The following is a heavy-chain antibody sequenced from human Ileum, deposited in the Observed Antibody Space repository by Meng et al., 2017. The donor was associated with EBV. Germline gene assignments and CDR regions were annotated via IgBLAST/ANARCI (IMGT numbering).Heavy chain of an antibody. CDR3: ARESYSDSSGYYSLDY. J-gene: IGHJ4*02. D-gene: IGHD3-22*01. CDR1: GGSISSSNW. CDR2: IHHTEST. V-gene: IGHV4-4*03. Sequence: GQLQGSGPGLGKPPGPLSLTCAVSGGSISSSNWWSWVRQAPGKGLEWIGEIHHTESTNYNPSLKSRVTISVDKSKNQFSLKLSSVTAADTAVYYCARESYSDSSGYYSLDYWGQGSLVTVSS.